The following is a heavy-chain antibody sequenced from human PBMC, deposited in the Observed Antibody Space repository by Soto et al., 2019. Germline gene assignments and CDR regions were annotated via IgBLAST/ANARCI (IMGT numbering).Heavy chain of an antibody. D-gene: IGHD3-10*01. CDR3: ASGADGDY. Sequence: QVQLVQSGAEVKKPGASVKFAFKASGYTFTSYGISWLRQAPGQGLEWMGWISAYNGNTNYAKKLQGRVTMTKDTSTSTAYMELRRLRSEDTAVYYCASGADGDYWGQGTLVTVSS. CDR1: GYTFTSYG. J-gene: IGHJ4*02. V-gene: IGHV1-18*01. CDR2: ISAYNGNT.